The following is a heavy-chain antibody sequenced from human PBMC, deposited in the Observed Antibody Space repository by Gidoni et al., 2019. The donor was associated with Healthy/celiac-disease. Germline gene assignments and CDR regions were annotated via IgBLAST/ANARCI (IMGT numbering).Heavy chain of an antibody. CDR2: IISSGSTI. CDR3: ASAFPYYYDSSGPGGDY. Sequence: EVQLVESGGGLVQPGGSLRLSCAASGFPFSSYEMNWVRQAPGKGLEWFSYIISSGSTIYYADSVKGRFTISRDNAKNSLYLQMNSLRAEDTAVYYCASAFPYYYDSSGPGGDYWGQGTLVTVSS. D-gene: IGHD3-22*01. CDR1: GFPFSSYE. J-gene: IGHJ4*02. V-gene: IGHV3-48*03.